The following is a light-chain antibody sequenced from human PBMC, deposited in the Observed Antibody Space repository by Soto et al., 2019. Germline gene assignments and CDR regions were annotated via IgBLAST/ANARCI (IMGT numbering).Light chain of an antibody. Sequence: DIQMTQSPSSLSASVGDRVTITCRASQGISSFVAWYQQKPGKVPRLLISGASTLQSGVPSRFSGSGSGTYLTLTITSLQPEDVATYYCQKYSSVITFGQGTRLEIK. J-gene: IGKJ5*01. V-gene: IGKV1-27*01. CDR1: QGISSF. CDR3: QKYSSVIT. CDR2: GAS.